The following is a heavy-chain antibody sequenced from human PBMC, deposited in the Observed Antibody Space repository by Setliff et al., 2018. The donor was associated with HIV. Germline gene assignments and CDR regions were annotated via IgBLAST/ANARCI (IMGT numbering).Heavy chain of an antibody. CDR2: ILPIFGAT. D-gene: IGHD3-10*01. V-gene: IGHV1-69*13. CDR1: GDNFNNVA. CDR3: TNRGGSGTNVGNWFDP. Sequence: ASVKVSCKASGDNFNNVAFNWVRQAPGQGLEWMGGILPIFGATDYAQKFQGRLTLTAVQSENSVYMELSSLRSDDTAVYYCTNRGGSGTNVGNWFDPWGQGTLGTSPQ. J-gene: IGHJ5*02.